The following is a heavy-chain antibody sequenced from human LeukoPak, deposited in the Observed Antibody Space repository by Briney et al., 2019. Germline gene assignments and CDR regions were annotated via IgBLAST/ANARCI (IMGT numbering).Heavy chain of an antibody. CDR2: INPSGGAT. CDR1: GYTFTSYY. CDR3: ARDGAESRAWFGERSYYYYYMDV. V-gene: IGHV1-46*01. Sequence: ASVKVSCKASGYTFTSYYMHWVRQAPGQGLEWIGMINPSGGATTHAQKFQGRVTMTRDTSTSTVYMELSSLRSEDTAVYYCARDGAESRAWFGERSYYYYYMDVWGKGTTVTVSS. J-gene: IGHJ6*03. D-gene: IGHD3-10*01.